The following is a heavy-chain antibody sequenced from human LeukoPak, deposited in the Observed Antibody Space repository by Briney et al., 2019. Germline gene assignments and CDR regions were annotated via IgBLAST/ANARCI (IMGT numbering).Heavy chain of an antibody. CDR1: GGSISSNNYY. V-gene: IGHV4-39*07. D-gene: IGHD1-26*01. CDR2: IYYSGST. J-gene: IGHJ4*02. Sequence: SETLSLTCTVSGGSISSNNYYWGWIRQPPGKGLEWIGSIYYSGSTYYNPSLKSRVIISVDMSKNQFSLKLSSVTAADTAVYYCASYLYSGSSYFDYWGQGTLVTVSS. CDR3: ASYLYSGSSYFDY.